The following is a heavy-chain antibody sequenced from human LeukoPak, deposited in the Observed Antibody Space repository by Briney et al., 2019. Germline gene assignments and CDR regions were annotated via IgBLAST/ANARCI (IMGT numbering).Heavy chain of an antibody. V-gene: IGHV4-59*01. CDR1: GGSISSYY. D-gene: IGHD6-13*01. CDR2: IYYSGST. CDR3: AREGLYSSSWYSPNGSYGMDV. Sequence: SETLSLTCTVSGGSISSYYWSWIRQPPGKGLEWLGYIYYSGSTNYNPSLKSRVTISVDTSKNQFSLKLSSVTAADTAVYYCAREGLYSSSWYSPNGSYGMDVWGQGTTVTVSS. J-gene: IGHJ6*02.